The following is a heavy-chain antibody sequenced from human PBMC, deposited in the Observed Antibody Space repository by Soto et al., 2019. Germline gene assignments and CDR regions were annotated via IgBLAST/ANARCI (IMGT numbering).Heavy chain of an antibody. CDR2: IYNRGST. D-gene: IGHD4-17*01. J-gene: IGHJ6*02. CDR1: GCSISSYY. Sequence: SETLCLTCTVSGCSISSYYWSWIGQAPGKGLEWIGYIYNRGSTNYNPSLKSRVTISVDTSKNQFSLNLRSVTAADTAVYYCARDRPSYGTTPYYYGMEVWGQGTTVT. CDR3: ARDRPSYGTTPYYYGMEV. V-gene: IGHV4-59*01.